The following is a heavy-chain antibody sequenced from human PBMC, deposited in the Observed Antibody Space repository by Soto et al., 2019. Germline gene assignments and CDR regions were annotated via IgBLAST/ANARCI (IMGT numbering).Heavy chain of an antibody. CDR3: ASSKMGLISVLET. D-gene: IGHD2-8*01. CDR2: IPYSGGP. J-gene: IGHJ5*02. V-gene: IGHV4-59*01. CDR1: GDSIRSYF. Sequence: SETLSPTCNVSGDSIRSYFWSWIRQPPGKGLEWIGYIPYSGGPTYNPSLKSRVTISIDTSKKQFSLKMTSVTAADTAVYYCASSKMGLISVLETWGQGTLVTVSS.